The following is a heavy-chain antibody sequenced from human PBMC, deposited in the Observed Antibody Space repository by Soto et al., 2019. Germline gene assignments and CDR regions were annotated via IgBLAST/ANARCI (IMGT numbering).Heavy chain of an antibody. V-gene: IGHV4-34*01. CDR2: INHSGST. CDR3: ASDPDSSGSPAL. CDR1: GGSFSGYY. Sequence: SETLSLTCAVYGGSFSGYYWSWIRQPPGKGLEWIGEINHSGSTNYNPSLKSRVTISVDTSKNQFSLKLSSVTAADTAVYYCASDPDSSGSPALWGQGTLVTVSS. D-gene: IGHD3-22*01. J-gene: IGHJ4*02.